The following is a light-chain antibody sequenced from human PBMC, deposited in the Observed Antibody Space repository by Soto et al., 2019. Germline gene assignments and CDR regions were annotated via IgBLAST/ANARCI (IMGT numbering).Light chain of an antibody. J-gene: IGKJ4*01. CDR1: QSFSSY. Sequence: EIVMTQSPGTLSVSPGERATLSCRASQSFSSYLAWYQQKPGQAPRLLIYDASNRATGIPARFSGSGSGTDFTLTISSLEPEDFAVYYCQQRSNWFLTFGGGTKVDIK. CDR3: QQRSNWFLT. CDR2: DAS. V-gene: IGKV3-11*01.